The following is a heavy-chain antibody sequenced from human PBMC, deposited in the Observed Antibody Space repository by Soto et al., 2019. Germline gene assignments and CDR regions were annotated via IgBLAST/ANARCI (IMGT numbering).Heavy chain of an antibody. CDR3: ARGETAMGAAYYYYGMDV. D-gene: IGHD5-18*01. CDR2: ISAYNGNT. Sequence: ASVKVSCKASGYTFTSYGISWVRQAPGQGLEWMGWISAYNGNTNYAQKLQGRVTMTTDTSTSTAYMELRSMRSDATAGYYCARGETAMGAAYYYYGMDVWGQGTTVTVSS. V-gene: IGHV1-18*01. CDR1: GYTFTSYG. J-gene: IGHJ6*02.